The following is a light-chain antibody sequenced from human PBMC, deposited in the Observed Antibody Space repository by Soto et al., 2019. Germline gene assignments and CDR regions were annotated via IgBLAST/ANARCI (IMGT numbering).Light chain of an antibody. J-gene: IGLJ3*02. CDR3: SSYTSTNTWV. CDR1: SSDVGGYNY. CDR2: EVS. V-gene: IGLV2-14*01. Sequence: QSALTQPASVSGSPGQSITISCTGTSSDVGGYNYVSWYQQHPGKAPKFLIYEVSNRPSGVSNRFSGSKSGNTASLTISGRQAEDEADYYCSSYTSTNTWVFGGGTKLTVL.